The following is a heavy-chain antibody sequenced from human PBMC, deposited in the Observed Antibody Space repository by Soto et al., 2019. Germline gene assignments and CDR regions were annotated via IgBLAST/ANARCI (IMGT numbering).Heavy chain of an antibody. J-gene: IGHJ5*02. Sequence: PSETLSLTCTVSGGSISSSSYYWGWIRQPQGKGLEGNGSIYYSGSTYYNPSLKSRVTISVDTSKNQFSLKLSSVTAAATAVYYGASSTSGDWFDPWGQGTLVTVSS. CDR3: ASSTSGDWFDP. D-gene: IGHD2-2*01. CDR2: IYYSGST. V-gene: IGHV4-39*01. CDR1: GGSISSSSYY.